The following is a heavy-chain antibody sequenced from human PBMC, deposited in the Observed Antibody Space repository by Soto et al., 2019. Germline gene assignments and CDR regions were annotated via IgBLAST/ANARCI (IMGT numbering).Heavy chain of an antibody. CDR3: AKDRRAGGKYGFYSDF. CDR1: GFTFSSYG. J-gene: IGHJ4*02. V-gene: IGHV3-23*01. D-gene: IGHD2-21*01. CDR2: SSATGAGT. Sequence: EVQLLESGGGLVQPGGSLRLSCAASGFTFSSYGMTWVRQAPGKGLEWVSFSSATGAGTYYADSVKGRFTISRDNSKNTLYLQMTSLRADDTDVYYCAKDRRAGGKYGFYSDFWGQGALVIVYS.